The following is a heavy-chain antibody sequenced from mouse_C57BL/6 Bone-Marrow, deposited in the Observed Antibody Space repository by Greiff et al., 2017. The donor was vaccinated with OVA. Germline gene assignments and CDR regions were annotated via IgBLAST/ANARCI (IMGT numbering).Heavy chain of an antibody. V-gene: IGHV1-82*01. CDR1: GYAFSSSW. J-gene: IGHJ4*01. D-gene: IGHD4-1*01. CDR2: IYPGDGDT. CDR3: ARETRTGTDYYAMDD. Sequence: VQLQQSGPELVKPGASVKISCKASGYAFSSSWMNWVKQRPGKGLEWIGRIYPGDGDTNYNGKFKGKATLTADKSSSTAYMQLSSLTSEDSAVYFCARETRTGTDYYAMDDWGQGTSVTVSS.